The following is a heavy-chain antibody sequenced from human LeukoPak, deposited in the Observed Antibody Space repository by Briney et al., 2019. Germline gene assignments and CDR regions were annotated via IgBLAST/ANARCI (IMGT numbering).Heavy chain of an antibody. CDR1: GFTFSSYA. J-gene: IGHJ3*02. CDR3: ARGGGSGPGGSAFDI. D-gene: IGHD6-19*01. CDR2: ISYDGSNK. V-gene: IGHV3-30-3*01. Sequence: PGGSLRLSCAASGFTFSSYAMHWVRQAPGKGLEWVAVISYDGSNKYYADSVKGRFTISRDNSKNTLYLQMNSLRAEDTAVYYCARGGGSGPGGSAFDIWGQGTMVTVSS.